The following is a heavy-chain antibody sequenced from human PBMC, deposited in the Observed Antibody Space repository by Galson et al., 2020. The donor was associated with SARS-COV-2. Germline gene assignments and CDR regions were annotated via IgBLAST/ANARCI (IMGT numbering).Heavy chain of an antibody. CDR2: IHCDDDE. CDR3: AHVLYFESSGYWGFDY. CDR1: GFSPSSSGVG. V-gene: IGHV2-5*02. Sequence: SGPTLAKPPQTLTLTCTFSGFSPSSSGVGAGWPRQPPGKALDWLALIHCDDDEHYSPSLKSRLTITKATSKNQVVLTMTNMDPVDTGTYFCAHVLYFESSGYWGFDYWGQGTRVIVSS. J-gene: IGHJ4*02. D-gene: IGHD3-22*01.